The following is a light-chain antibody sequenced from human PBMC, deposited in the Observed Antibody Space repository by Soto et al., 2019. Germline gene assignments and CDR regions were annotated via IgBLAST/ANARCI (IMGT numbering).Light chain of an antibody. V-gene: IGLV2-14*01. CDR1: SSDVGGYNY. Sequence: QSALTQPASVSGSPGQSITISCTGTSSDVGGYNYVSWYQQHPGKAPKLMIYDVSNRPSGVSNRFAGSKSGNTASRTISGLQADYEADYYCSSYTSSSTLYVFGTGTKVTVL. CDR3: SSYTSSSTLYV. J-gene: IGLJ1*01. CDR2: DVS.